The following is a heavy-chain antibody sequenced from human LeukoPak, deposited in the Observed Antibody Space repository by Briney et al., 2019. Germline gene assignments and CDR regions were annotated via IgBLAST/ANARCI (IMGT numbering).Heavy chain of an antibody. CDR3: QKTAYEILTAYYYIDY. CDR1: GGSFSGYY. J-gene: IGHJ4*02. Sequence: PSETLSLTCAVYGGSFSGYYWGWIRQPPGKVLEWIGTIYYSGSAYYNPSLKSRVTISVDTSKNQFSLKLSSVTAADTAVYYKQKTAYEILTAYYYIDYWGQGTLVTVSS. CDR2: IYYSGSA. D-gene: IGHD3-9*01. V-gene: IGHV4-39*01.